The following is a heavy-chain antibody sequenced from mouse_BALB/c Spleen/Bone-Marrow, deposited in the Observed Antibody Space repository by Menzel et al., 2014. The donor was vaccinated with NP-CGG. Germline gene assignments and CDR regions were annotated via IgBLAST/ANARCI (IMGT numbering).Heavy chain of an antibody. CDR3: ARDDYGRGY. V-gene: IGHV7-3*02. D-gene: IGHD1-1*01. CDR1: GFTFTDYY. Sequence: EVHLVESGGGPVQPGGSLRLSCATSGFTFTDYYMSWVRQPPGKALEWLGFIRNKANGYTTEYSASVKGRFTISRDNSQSILYLQMNTLRAEDSATYYCARDDYGRGYWGQGTTLTVSS. CDR2: IRNKANGYTT. J-gene: IGHJ2*01.